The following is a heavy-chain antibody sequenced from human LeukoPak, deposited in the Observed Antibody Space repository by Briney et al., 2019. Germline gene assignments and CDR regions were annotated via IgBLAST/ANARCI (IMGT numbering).Heavy chain of an antibody. CDR1: GFTFSSYS. CDR3: ARDGYSGSYQEYYYYYMDV. Sequence: GGSLRLSCAASGFTFSSYSMNWVRQAPGKGLEWVSYISSSSSTIYYADSVKGRFTISRDNAKNSLYLQMNSLRAEDTAVYYCARDGYSGSYQEYYYYYMDVWGKGTTVTVSS. CDR2: ISSSSSTI. V-gene: IGHV3-48*01. J-gene: IGHJ6*03. D-gene: IGHD1-26*01.